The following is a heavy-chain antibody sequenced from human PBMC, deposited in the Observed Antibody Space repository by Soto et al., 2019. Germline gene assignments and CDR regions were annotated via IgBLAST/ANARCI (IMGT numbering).Heavy chain of an antibody. Sequence: ASVKVSCKASGYTFTRYTMNWVSQAPGQRLEWMGWINPDNGNTKSSQKFQDRVIITRDTSASTAYMDLSSLRSEDTAVYYCARGIATGQPDPWGQGTLVTVSS. D-gene: IGHD2-15*01. CDR3: ARGIATGQPDP. J-gene: IGHJ5*02. CDR2: INPDNGNT. V-gene: IGHV1-3*01. CDR1: GYTFTRYT.